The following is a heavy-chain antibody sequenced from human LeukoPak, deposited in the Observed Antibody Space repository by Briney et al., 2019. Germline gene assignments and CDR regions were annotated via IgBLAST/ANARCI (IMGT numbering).Heavy chain of an antibody. CDR1: GFTFSWST. J-gene: IGHJ4*02. D-gene: IGHD3-16*01. Sequence: QTGGSLRLSCVVSGFTFSWSTMTWVRQVPGKGSEWVAKMREDGSETQYVDSAKGRFTISRDNAKNSLYLQMNSLRVEDTAVYYCATGGAPGGRFEYWGQGALVTVSS. CDR2: MREDGSET. CDR3: ATGGAPGGRFEY. V-gene: IGHV3-7*01.